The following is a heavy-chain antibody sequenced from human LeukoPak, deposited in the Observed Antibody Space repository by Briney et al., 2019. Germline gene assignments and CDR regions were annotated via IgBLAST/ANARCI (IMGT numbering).Heavy chain of an antibody. Sequence: GGSLRLSCAASGFTFSSHSMNWVRQAPGKGLEWVSSISSSSSYIYYADSVKGRFTISRDNAKNSLYLQMNSLRAEDTAVYYCARDQRDSGSYYGHFDYWGQGTLVTVSS. J-gene: IGHJ4*02. V-gene: IGHV3-21*01. CDR3: ARDQRDSGSYYGHFDY. CDR2: ISSSSSYI. CDR1: GFTFSSHS. D-gene: IGHD1-26*01.